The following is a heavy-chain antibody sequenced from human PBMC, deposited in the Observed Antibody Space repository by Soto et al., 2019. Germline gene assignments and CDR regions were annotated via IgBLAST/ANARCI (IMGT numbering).Heavy chain of an antibody. CDR3: AKEIPFHYMDV. V-gene: IGHV3-23*01. Sequence: GGSLGLSCVASGVTSSNSAMSWVRQAPGEGLEWVSHISNSGDRTDYADSVKGRFTISRDTSKDTLYLQMNSLRAEDTAVYYCAKEIPFHYMDVWGKGTTVTVSS. CDR2: ISNSGDRT. CDR1: GVTSSNSA. J-gene: IGHJ6*03.